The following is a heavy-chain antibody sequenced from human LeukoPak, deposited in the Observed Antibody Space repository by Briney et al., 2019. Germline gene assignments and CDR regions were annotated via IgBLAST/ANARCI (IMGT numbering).Heavy chain of an antibody. D-gene: IGHD2-2*01. CDR1: GYTFTGYY. Sequence: GASVKVSCKASGYTFTGYYIHWVRQAPGQGLEWMGRINPNSGGTNYAQKFQGRVTMTRDTSISTAYMELSRLRSDDTAVYYCAREGEYCSSTSCYGHYYYYMDVWGKGITVTVSS. CDR2: INPNSGGT. V-gene: IGHV1-2*06. J-gene: IGHJ6*03. CDR3: AREGEYCSSTSCYGHYYYYMDV.